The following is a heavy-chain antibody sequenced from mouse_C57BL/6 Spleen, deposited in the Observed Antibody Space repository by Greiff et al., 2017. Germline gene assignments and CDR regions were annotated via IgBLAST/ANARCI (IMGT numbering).Heavy chain of an antibody. CDR1: GFNIKDDY. Sequence: EVQLQESGAELVRPGASVKLSCTASGFNIKDDYMHWVKQRPEQGLEWIGWIDPENGDTEYASKFQGKATITADTSSNTAYLQLSSLTSEDTAVYYCTDYGSSFYYAMDYWGQGTSVTVSS. CDR2: IDPENGDT. D-gene: IGHD1-1*01. CDR3: TDYGSSFYYAMDY. V-gene: IGHV14-4*01. J-gene: IGHJ4*01.